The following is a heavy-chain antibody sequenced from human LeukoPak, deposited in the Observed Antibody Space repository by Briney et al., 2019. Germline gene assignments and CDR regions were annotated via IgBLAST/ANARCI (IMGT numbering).Heavy chain of an antibody. CDR2: IRYDGSNK. J-gene: IGHJ4*02. CDR1: GFTFSSYG. Sequence: GGSLRLSCAASGFTFSSYGMHWVRQAPGKGLEWVAFIRYDGSNKYYADSVKGRFTISRDNSKNTLYVQMNSLRAEDTAVYYCARGFYGGNQYFDFWGQGTLVTVSS. V-gene: IGHV3-30*02. CDR3: ARGFYGGNQYFDF. D-gene: IGHD4-23*01.